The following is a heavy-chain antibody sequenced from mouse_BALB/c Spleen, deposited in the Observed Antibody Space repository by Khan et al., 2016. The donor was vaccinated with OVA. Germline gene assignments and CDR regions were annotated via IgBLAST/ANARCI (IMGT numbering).Heavy chain of an antibody. CDR3: ARPSYDPRDFEV. J-gene: IGHJ1*01. Sequence: VQLQQPGAELVKPGASVKLSCTASGFNIKDTYLHWVKQRPEQGLEWIGRIAPANGNTQYDPKFQGKATITADTSSNTSYLQLNSLISEDTAVYYCARPSYDPRDFEVWGAGTTVTVSS. CDR2: IAPANGNT. V-gene: IGHV14-3*02. CDR1: GFNIKDTY. D-gene: IGHD2-3*01.